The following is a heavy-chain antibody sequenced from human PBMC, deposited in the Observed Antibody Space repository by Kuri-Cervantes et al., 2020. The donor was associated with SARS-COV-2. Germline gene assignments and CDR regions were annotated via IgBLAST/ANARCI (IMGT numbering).Heavy chain of an antibody. Sequence: GGSLRLSCAASGFTFSDYTMNWVRQAPGKGLEWVSTITGINNGSTIYYADSVRGRFTISRDNAKNSLYLQMNSLKTEDTAVYYCTRDDFWSGYFNYWGQGTLVTVSS. CDR3: TRDDFWSGYFNY. D-gene: IGHD3-3*01. CDR1: GFTFSDYT. V-gene: IGHV3-48*04. J-gene: IGHJ4*02. CDR2: ITGINNGSTI.